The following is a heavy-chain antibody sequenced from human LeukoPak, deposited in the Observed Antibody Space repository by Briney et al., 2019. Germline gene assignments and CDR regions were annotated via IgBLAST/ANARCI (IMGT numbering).Heavy chain of an antibody. CDR3: ARDRSDSEHWFAGSH. CDR2: ISGSGGGT. D-gene: IGHD3-10*01. J-gene: IGHJ4*02. CDR1: GFTFNTYA. V-gene: IGHV3-23*01. Sequence: HAGGSLRLSCAASGFTFNTYAMSWVRQASGKGLEWVSGISGSGGGTYYADSVKGRFIISRDNSKNTLYLQMDSLRAEDTAIYYCARDRSDSEHWFAGSHWGQGTLVTVSS.